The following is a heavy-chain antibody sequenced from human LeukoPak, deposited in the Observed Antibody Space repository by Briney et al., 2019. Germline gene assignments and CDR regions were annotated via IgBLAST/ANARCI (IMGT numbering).Heavy chain of an antibody. CDR1: GFTFSSYA. Sequence: GGSLRLSCAASGFTFSSYAMTWVRQAPGKGLDWVAVISNDGSKKYYADSVKGRFTISRDNSKNTLSLQVSSLRTEDTAVYYCAKDRYSYAFEYSDSWGQGTLVTVSS. V-gene: IGHV3-30*18. CDR3: AKDRYSYAFEYSDS. CDR2: ISNDGSKK. D-gene: IGHD5-18*01. J-gene: IGHJ4*02.